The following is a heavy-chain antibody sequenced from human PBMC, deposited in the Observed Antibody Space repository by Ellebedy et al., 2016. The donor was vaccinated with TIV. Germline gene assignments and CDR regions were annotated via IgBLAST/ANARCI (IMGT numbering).Heavy chain of an antibody. J-gene: IGHJ4*02. CDR3: ARLGVIAAAGASDY. CDR1: GFTFSSYA. Sequence: PGGSLRLSCAASGFTFSSYAMHWVRQAPGKGLEWVAVIWYDGSNKFYADSVKGRFTISRDNSKSTLYLQMNSLRAEDTAVYYCARLGVIAAAGASDYWGQGTLVTVSS. V-gene: IGHV3-33*08. CDR2: IWYDGSNK. D-gene: IGHD6-13*01.